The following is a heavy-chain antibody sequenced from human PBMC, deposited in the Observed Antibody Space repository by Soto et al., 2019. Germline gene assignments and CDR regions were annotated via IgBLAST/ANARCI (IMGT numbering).Heavy chain of an antibody. CDR3: ARGSFLGWLHWYYGMDV. Sequence: GASVKVSCKASGYTFTSYYMHWVRQAPGQGLEWMGIINPSGGSTSYAQKFQGRVTMTRDTSTSTVYMELSSLRSEDTAVYYCARGSFLGWLHWYYGMDVWGQGTTVTVSS. D-gene: IGHD3-3*01. V-gene: IGHV1-46*01. CDR2: INPSGGST. CDR1: GYTFTSYY. J-gene: IGHJ6*02.